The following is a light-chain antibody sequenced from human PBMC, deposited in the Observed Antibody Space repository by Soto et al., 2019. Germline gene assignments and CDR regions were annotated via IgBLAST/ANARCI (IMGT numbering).Light chain of an antibody. J-gene: IGLJ1*01. CDR1: SSDVGGYNY. V-gene: IGLV2-14*01. Sequence: QSVLTQPASVSGSPGQSITISCTGTSSDVGGYNYVSWYQQHPGRAPKLMIYDVSIRPSGVSNRFSGSKSGNTASLTISGLQAEDEADYYCSSYTSSSPDVFGTRTKVTVL. CDR3: SSYTSSSPDV. CDR2: DVS.